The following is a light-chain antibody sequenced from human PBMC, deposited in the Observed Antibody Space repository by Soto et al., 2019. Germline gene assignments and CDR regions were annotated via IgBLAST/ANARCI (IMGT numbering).Light chain of an antibody. Sequence: QSALTQPASVSGSPGQSITISCTGTSSDVGGYNYVSWYQQHPGKAPKLMIYDVSNRPSGVSNRFSGSKSGNTASLTISGLQAEDEADYHCRSYTSINTLLYVFGPGTKLTVL. J-gene: IGLJ1*01. CDR1: SSDVGGYNY. CDR2: DVS. CDR3: RSYTSINTLLYV. V-gene: IGLV2-14*01.